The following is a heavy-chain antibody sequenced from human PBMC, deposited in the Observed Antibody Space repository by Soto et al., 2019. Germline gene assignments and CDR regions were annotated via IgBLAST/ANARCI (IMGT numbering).Heavy chain of an antibody. J-gene: IGHJ4*02. V-gene: IGHV4-39*07. Sequence: SETLSLTCTVSGGSISSSSYYWGWIRQPPGKGLEWIGSIYYSGSTYYNPSLKSRVTISVDTSKNQFSLKLSSVTAADTAVYYCASFPYYYDSSGYDYWGQGTLVTVSS. D-gene: IGHD3-22*01. CDR3: ASFPYYYDSSGYDY. CDR2: IYYSGST. CDR1: GGSISSSSYY.